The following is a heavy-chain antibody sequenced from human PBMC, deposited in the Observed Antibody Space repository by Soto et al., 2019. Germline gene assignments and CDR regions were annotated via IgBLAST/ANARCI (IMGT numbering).Heavy chain of an antibody. CDR1: GGTFSSYA. D-gene: IGHD2-2*01. Sequence: QVQLVQSGAEVKKPGSSVKVSCKASGGTFSSYAISWVRQAPGQGLEWMGGIIPIFGTANYAQKFQGRVTITADESTSTAYMELSSLRSEDTAVYYCARDHCSGTSCQPDPSDWFDPWGQGTLVTVSS. CDR2: IIPIFGTA. J-gene: IGHJ5*02. CDR3: ARDHCSGTSCQPDPSDWFDP. V-gene: IGHV1-69*01.